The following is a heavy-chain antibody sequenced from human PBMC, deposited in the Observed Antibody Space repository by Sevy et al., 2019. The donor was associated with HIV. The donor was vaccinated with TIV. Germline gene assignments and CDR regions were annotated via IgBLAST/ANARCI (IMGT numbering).Heavy chain of an antibody. J-gene: IGHJ5*02. CDR1: GGSISSSNYY. CDR3: VRDHLLSLAYSWFDP. Sequence: SETLSLTCTVSGGSISSSNYYWGWIRQSPGKGLEWIGSIFYTGTTHYNPSLKSRVTISVDTSKNQFSLKLSSVTATDTAVYYCVRDHLLSLAYSWFDPWGQGTLVTVSS. CDR2: IFYTGTT. V-gene: IGHV4-39*01. D-gene: IGHD2-2*01.